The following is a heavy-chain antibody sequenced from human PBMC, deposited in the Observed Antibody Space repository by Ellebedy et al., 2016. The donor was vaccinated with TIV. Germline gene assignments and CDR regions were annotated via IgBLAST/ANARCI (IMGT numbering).Heavy chain of an antibody. CDR3: AKEVLAV. Sequence: PGGSLRLSCAASGITFSTYTMDWVRQAPGKGLEWVSGISATGGTTFYSDAVKGRFTIPRDDSKNTLYLQMNSLRVDDTAIYYCAKEVLAVWGQGTLVTVSS. J-gene: IGHJ4*02. D-gene: IGHD6-19*01. V-gene: IGHV3-23*01. CDR2: ISATGGTT. CDR1: GITFSTYT.